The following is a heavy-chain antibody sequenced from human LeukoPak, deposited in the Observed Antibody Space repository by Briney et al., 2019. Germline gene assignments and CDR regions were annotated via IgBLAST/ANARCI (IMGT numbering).Heavy chain of an antibody. CDR1: GYTFTSYA. D-gene: IGHD5-18*01. J-gene: IGHJ4*02. V-gene: IGHV1-3*01. Sequence: ASVKVSCKASGYTFTSYAMHWVRQAPGQRLEWMGWINAGNGNTKYSQKFQGRVTITADESTSTAYMELSSLRSEDTAVYYCARLHVDTAMVALEYYFDYWGQGTLVTVSS. CDR2: INAGNGNT. CDR3: ARLHVDTAMVALEYYFDY.